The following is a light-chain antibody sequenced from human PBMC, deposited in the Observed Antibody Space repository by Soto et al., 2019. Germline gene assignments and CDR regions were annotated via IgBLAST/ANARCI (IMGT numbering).Light chain of an antibody. V-gene: IGKV3-15*01. CDR2: GAS. J-gene: IGKJ1*01. CDR3: QQYNKWPPRT. Sequence: EMVITHSXAALSFSXXXIXTLXXXSSQSVSSNLAWYQHKPGQAPRLLIYGASNRATGIPARFSGSGSGTEFTLTISSLQSEDFAVYYCQQYNKWPPRTFGQGTKVDIK. CDR1: QSVSSN.